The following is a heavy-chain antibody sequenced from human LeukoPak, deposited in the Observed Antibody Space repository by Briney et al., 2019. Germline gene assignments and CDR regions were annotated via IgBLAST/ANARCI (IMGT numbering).Heavy chain of an antibody. CDR3: ARDQGAAGDY. V-gene: IGHV3-7*01. Sequence: GGSLRLSCAASGFTFSNYWMTWVRQAPGKGLEWVANIDQDGSEKFYVDSVKGRFTISRDNTKDSLYLQMNSLRAEDTALYYCARDQGAAGDYWGQGTLVTVSS. D-gene: IGHD6-13*01. CDR1: GFTFSNYW. CDR2: IDQDGSEK. J-gene: IGHJ4*02.